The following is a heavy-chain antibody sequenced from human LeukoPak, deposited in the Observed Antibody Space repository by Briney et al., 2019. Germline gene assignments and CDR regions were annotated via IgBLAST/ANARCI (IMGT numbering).Heavy chain of an antibody. V-gene: IGHV3-21*01. J-gene: IGHJ6*04. Sequence: GGSLRLSCAASGFTFSSYNMNWVRQAPGKGLEWVSFISTSSSYIYYADSVKGRFTISRDNAKNSLYLQMNSLRAEDTAVYYCAELGITMIGGVWGKGTTVTISS. D-gene: IGHD3-10*02. CDR2: ISTSSSYI. CDR3: AELGITMIGGV. CDR1: GFTFSSYN.